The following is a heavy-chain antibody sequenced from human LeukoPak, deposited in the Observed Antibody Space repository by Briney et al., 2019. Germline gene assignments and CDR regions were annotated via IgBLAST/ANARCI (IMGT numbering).Heavy chain of an antibody. CDR2: IWYDGYEK. CDR1: EFTFSDYG. J-gene: IGHJ6*04. D-gene: IGHD6-13*01. CDR3: ARVGMSAVENYYYYGMDV. Sequence: PGGSLRLSCAASEFTFSDYGMHWVRQAPGKGLEWVAVIWYDGYEKHYGESVKGRFTISRDNSKSTVYLQMNSLTAEDTAVYYCARVGMSAVENYYYYGMDVWGEGTTVIVSS. V-gene: IGHV3-33*08.